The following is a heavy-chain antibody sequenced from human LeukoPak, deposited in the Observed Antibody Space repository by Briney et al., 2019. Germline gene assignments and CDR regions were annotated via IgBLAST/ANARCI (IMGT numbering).Heavy chain of an antibody. CDR2: ISSSGSTI. J-gene: IGHJ2*01. CDR3: ARVGVYYGSGSYFNWYFDL. Sequence: GGSLRLSCAASGFTFSSYEMNWVRQAPGKGLEWVSYISSSGSTIYYADSVKGRFTISRDNAKNSLYLQMNSLRAEDMAVYYCARVGVYYGSGSYFNWYFDLWGRGTLVTVSS. V-gene: IGHV3-48*03. D-gene: IGHD3-10*01. CDR1: GFTFSSYE.